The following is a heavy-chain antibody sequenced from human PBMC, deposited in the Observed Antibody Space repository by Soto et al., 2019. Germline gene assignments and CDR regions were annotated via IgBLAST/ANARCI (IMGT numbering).Heavy chain of an antibody. Sequence: GGSLRLSCKGSGYSFTSYWIGWVRQMPGKGPEWMGIIYPGDSDTRYSPSFQGQVTISADKSISTAYLQWSSLKASDTAMYYCARHGVAAAGTSWFDPWGQGTLVTVSS. J-gene: IGHJ5*02. CDR2: IYPGDSDT. CDR1: GYSFTSYW. V-gene: IGHV5-51*01. D-gene: IGHD6-13*01. CDR3: ARHGVAAAGTSWFDP.